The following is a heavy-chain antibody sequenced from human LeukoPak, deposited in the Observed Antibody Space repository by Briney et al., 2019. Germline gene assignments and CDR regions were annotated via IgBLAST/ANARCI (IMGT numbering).Heavy chain of an antibody. D-gene: IGHD6-6*01. CDR3: ARWSGSVTARNYYYYMDV. CDR1: GGSISSYY. Sequence: SETLSLTCTVSGGSISSYYWSRIRQPPGKGLEWIGYIYYSGSTNYNPSLKSRVTISVDTSKNQFSLKLSSVTAADTAVYYCARWSGSVTARNYYYYMDVWGEGTTVTVSS. CDR2: IYYSGST. V-gene: IGHV4-59*01. J-gene: IGHJ6*03.